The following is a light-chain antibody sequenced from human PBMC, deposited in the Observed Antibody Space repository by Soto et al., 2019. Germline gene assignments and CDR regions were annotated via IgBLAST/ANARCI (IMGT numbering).Light chain of an antibody. CDR2: WAS. J-gene: IGKJ4*01. V-gene: IGKV4-1*01. Sequence: DIVLTQSPDSLAVSLGERATINCRSSQSVLNSSNNKNNLAWYQHKPGQPPKLLISWASTRESGVPDRFSGSGSATDFTLTISSLQADDVAVYFCQQRSNWPPLTFGGGTKVEIK. CDR1: QSVLNSSNNKNN. CDR3: QQRSNWPPLT.